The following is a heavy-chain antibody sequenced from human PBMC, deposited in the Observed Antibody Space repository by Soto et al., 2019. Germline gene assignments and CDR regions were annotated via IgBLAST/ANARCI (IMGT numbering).Heavy chain of an antibody. V-gene: IGHV4-31*03. CDR1: GGSISSGGYY. D-gene: IGHD1-26*01. CDR2: IYYSGSN. CDR3: AGIYSGSPGGTLRY. J-gene: IGHJ4*02. Sequence: QVQLQESGPGLVKPSQTLSLTCTVSGGSISSGGYYWSWIRQHPGKGLEWIGYIYYSGSNYYNPSPRSRVTISVDTSKNQFSLKLSSVTAADTAVYYCAGIYSGSPGGTLRYWGQGTLVTVSS.